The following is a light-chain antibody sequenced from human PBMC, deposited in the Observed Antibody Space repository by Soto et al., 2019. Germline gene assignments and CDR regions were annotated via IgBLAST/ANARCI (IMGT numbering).Light chain of an antibody. Sequence: DIQMTQSPSSLSASVGDRVTITCQASQDINNFLHWYEQRPGKAPKLLIYDAIKLDTGVPSRFSVSGSGTHFTFTISSLQPEDIATYFCQQSDSLPPTFGGGTKVEI. CDR2: DAI. CDR3: QQSDSLPPT. J-gene: IGKJ4*01. CDR1: QDINNF. V-gene: IGKV1-33*01.